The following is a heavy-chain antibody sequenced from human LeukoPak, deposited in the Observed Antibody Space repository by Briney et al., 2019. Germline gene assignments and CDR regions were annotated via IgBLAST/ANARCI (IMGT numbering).Heavy chain of an antibody. J-gene: IGHJ4*02. V-gene: IGHV3-33*06. CDR3: AKGGKWDVTPFDY. CDR2: IYYDGSNK. CDR1: GFTFHTYG. Sequence: GGSLRLSCAASGFTFHTYGMHWVRQTPGKGLEWVAVIYYDGSNKDYVASVEGRFTISRDNSQNTLFLEMTNLRAEDTAVYYCAKGGKWDVTPFDYWGQGTLVTVSS. D-gene: IGHD1-26*01.